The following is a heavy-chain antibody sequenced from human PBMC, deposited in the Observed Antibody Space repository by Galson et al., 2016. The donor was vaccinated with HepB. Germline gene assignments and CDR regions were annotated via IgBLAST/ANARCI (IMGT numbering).Heavy chain of an antibody. CDR3: ARPISGTTTAFEI. Sequence: QSGAEVKKPGESLKISCKVSGYSFMTYWIGWVRQMPGKGLEWMGVMYPGDSDTRYSPSFQGKVTISADRSIKTAYLQWSSLKASDTAIYYCARPISGTTTAFEIWGQGTMVTVSS. CDR2: MYPGDSDT. J-gene: IGHJ3*02. V-gene: IGHV5-51*01. CDR1: GYSFMTYW. D-gene: IGHD1-7*01.